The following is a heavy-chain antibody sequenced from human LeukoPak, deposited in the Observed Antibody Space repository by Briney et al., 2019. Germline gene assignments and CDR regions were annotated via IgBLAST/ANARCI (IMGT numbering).Heavy chain of an antibody. CDR3: ARDLRFGELLPYFDY. CDR2: IGTGGGT. D-gene: IGHD3-10*01. Sequence: GGSLRLSCAGSGFTFSSYAMHWVRQAPGKGLEWVSAIGTGGGTYYADSVKDRFTISRDNAKNSLYLQMNSLRAEDMAVYYCARDLRFGELLPYFDYWGQGTLVTVSS. V-gene: IGHV3/OR16-10*01. J-gene: IGHJ4*02. CDR1: GFTFSSYA.